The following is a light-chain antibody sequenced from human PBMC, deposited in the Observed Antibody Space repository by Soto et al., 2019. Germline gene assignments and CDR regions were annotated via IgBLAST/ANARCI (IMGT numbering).Light chain of an antibody. V-gene: IGKV1-33*01. J-gene: IGKJ4*01. Sequence: DIQMTQSPSSLAASVGDRVTITCRASQDIKNYLNWYQQKPGKAPKLLIYDASNLEIGVPSRFSGSGAGTHFIFTIDSLHPEDIATYYCDQYDHFVTFGGGTKVEF. CDR1: QDIKNY. CDR3: DQYDHFVT. CDR2: DAS.